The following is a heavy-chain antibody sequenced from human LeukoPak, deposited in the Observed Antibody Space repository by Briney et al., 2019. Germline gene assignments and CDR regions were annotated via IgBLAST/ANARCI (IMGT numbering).Heavy chain of an antibody. V-gene: IGHV3-48*01. CDR1: GFTFSNYS. CDR2: ISSSSVTT. Sequence: GGSLRLSCAASGFTFSNYSMNWVRQAPGKGLEWVSYISSSSVTTLYADSVKGRFTISRDNSKNTLYLQMNSLRAEDTAVYYCAKVLGGPLYHYDILTGLGTLDYMDVWGKGTTVTVSS. J-gene: IGHJ6*03. CDR3: AKVLGGPLYHYDILTGLGTLDYMDV. D-gene: IGHD3-9*01.